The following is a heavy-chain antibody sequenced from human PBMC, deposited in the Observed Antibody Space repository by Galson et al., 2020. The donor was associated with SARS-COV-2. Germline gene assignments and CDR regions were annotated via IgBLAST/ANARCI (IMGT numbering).Heavy chain of an antibody. CDR1: GGSISSSSYY. J-gene: IGHJ4*02. CDR3: ARRGGRRWEPNCGGDCFSLYYFDY. Sequence: SETLSLTCTVSGGSISSSSYYWGWIRQPPGKGLEWIGRIYYSGSTYYNPALKSRVTISVDTSKNQFSLKLSSVTAADTAVYYCARRGGRRWEPNCGGDCFSLYYFDYWGQGTLVTVSS. D-gene: IGHD2-21*02. V-gene: IGHV4-39*01. CDR2: IYYSGST.